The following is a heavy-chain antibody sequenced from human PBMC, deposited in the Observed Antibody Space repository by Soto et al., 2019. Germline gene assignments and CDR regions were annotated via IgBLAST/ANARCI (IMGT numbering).Heavy chain of an antibody. CDR3: AKDLTTVTQTGYYYYGMDV. V-gene: IGHV3-30*18. CDR1: GFTFSSYG. J-gene: IGHJ6*02. CDR2: ISYDGSNK. Sequence: LRLSCAASGFTFSSYGMHWVRQAPGKGLEWVAVISYDGSNKYYADSVKGRFTISRDNSKNTLYLQMNSLRAEDTAVYYCAKDLTTVTQTGYYYYGMDVWGQGTTVTVSS. D-gene: IGHD4-17*01.